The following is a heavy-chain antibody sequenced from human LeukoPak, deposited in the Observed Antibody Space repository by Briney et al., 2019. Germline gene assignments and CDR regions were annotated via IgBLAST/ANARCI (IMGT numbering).Heavy chain of an antibody. Sequence: EASVKVSFKASGDTFTNNGNRWVRQAPGQGFEWMGWISAYNGNTNYAQKLQGRVTMTTDTSTSTAYMELRSLRSDDTAVYYCAIVGQSSGWDDSAFYIWGQGTMVTVSS. J-gene: IGHJ3*02. CDR3: AIVGQSSGWDDSAFYI. CDR2: ISAYNGNT. CDR1: GDTFTNNG. V-gene: IGHV1-18*01. D-gene: IGHD6-19*01.